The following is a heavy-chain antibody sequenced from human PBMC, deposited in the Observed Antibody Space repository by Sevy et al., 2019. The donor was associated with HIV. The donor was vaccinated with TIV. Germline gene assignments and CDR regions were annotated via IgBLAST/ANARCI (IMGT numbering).Heavy chain of an antibody. J-gene: IGHJ4*02. CDR3: ARDVAPSGDHRFDH. V-gene: IGHV1-2*02. CDR1: GYKFTDYY. Sequence: ASVKVSCKAFGYKFTDYYIHWVRQAPGQGLEWMGWIESVSGDTNYAWRFEGRVTLTRDPSINTAYMELSRLTSDDTAIYFCARDVAPSGDHRFDHWGQGALVTVSS. CDR2: IESVSGDT. D-gene: IGHD2-21*01.